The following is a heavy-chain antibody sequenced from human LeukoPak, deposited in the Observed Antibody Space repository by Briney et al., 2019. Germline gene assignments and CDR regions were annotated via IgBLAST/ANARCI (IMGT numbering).Heavy chain of an antibody. D-gene: IGHD2-2*01. Sequence: GSLRLSCVASGFTFSSYAMTWVRQAPGKGLEWVSVISNSGGTTYYADSVKGRFTISRDNSKNTLYLQMNSLRAEDTAIYYCAKTLVPIVVVSAAPLDYWGQGTLVTVSS. CDR3: AKTLVPIVVVSAAPLDY. CDR1: GFTFSSYA. CDR2: ISNSGGTT. J-gene: IGHJ4*02. V-gene: IGHV3-23*01.